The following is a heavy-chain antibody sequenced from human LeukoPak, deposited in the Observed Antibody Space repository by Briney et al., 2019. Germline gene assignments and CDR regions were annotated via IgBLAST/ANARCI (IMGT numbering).Heavy chain of an antibody. CDR2: IWYDGSNK. CDR1: GFTFSSYG. Sequence: PGGSLRLSCAASGFTFSSYGMHWVRQATGKGLEGVGVIWYDGSNKYYADSVKGRFTISRDNSKNTLYLQMNSLRAEDTAVYYCARDLGSQYYFDYWGQGTLVTVSS. V-gene: IGHV3-33*01. D-gene: IGHD7-27*01. J-gene: IGHJ4*02. CDR3: ARDLGSQYYFDY.